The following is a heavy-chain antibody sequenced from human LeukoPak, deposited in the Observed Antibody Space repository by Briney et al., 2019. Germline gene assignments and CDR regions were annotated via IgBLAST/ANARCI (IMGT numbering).Heavy chain of an antibody. CDR1: GFTLSTFA. V-gene: IGHV3-7*04. J-gene: IGHJ4*02. Sequence: GGSLRLSCVASGFTLSTFAMSWVRQAPGKGLEWVANIKQDGSKKSYVDSVKGRFTISRDNAKNSLYLQMNSLRAEDTAIYYCTRVGYIDEGIDYWGQGTLVTVSS. CDR2: IKQDGSKK. CDR3: TRVGYIDEGIDY. D-gene: IGHD5-24*01.